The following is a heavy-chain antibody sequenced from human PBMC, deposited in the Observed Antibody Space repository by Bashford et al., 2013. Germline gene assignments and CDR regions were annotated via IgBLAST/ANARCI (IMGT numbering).Heavy chain of an antibody. Sequence: SETLSLTCTVSGGSISSGSYYWSWIRQPPGKGLEWIGEINHSGSTNYNPSLKSRVTISVDTSKNQFSLKLSSVTAADTAVYYCARGSWYPRHRLNWGSGRYYYYGMDVWGQGTTVTVSS. CDR2: INHSGST. D-gene: IGHD7-27*01. J-gene: IGHJ6*02. CDR1: GGSISSGSYY. V-gene: IGHV4-39*07. CDR3: ARGSWYPRHRLNWGSGRYYYYGMDV.